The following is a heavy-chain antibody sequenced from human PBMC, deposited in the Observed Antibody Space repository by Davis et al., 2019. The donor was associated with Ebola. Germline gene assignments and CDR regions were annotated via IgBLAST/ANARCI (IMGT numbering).Heavy chain of an antibody. Sequence: ASVKVSCKASGGTFSSYTISWVRQAPGQGLEWMGWISAYNGNTNYAQKLQGRVTMTTDTSTSTAYMELSRLRSDDTAVYYCARIGFSYYDSSGPWGQGTLVTVSS. CDR3: ARIGFSYYDSSGP. CDR1: GGTFSSYT. CDR2: ISAYNGNT. J-gene: IGHJ5*02. D-gene: IGHD3-22*01. V-gene: IGHV1-18*01.